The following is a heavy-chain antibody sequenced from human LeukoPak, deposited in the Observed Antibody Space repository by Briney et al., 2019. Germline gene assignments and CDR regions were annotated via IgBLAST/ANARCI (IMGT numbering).Heavy chain of an antibody. J-gene: IGHJ4*02. CDR3: ASPGLIAAAGTFGY. CDR1: GFTFTTYT. D-gene: IGHD6-13*01. V-gene: IGHV1-3*01. CDR2: INAGNGNT. Sequence: ASVKVSCKTSGFTFTTYTMHWVRQAPGQRLEWMGWINAGNGNTKYSQKFQGRVTITRDTSASTAYMELSSLRSEDTAVYYCASPGLIAAAGTFGYWGQGTLVTVFS.